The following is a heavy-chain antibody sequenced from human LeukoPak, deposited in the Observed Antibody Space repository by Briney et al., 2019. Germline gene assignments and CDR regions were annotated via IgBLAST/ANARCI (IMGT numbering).Heavy chain of an antibody. J-gene: IGHJ3*02. Sequence: GGSLRLSCAASGFTFSSYGMSWVRQAPGKGLEWVSAISGSGGSTYYADSVKGWFTISRDNSKNTLYLQMNSLRAEDMAVYYCATTIVADAFDIWGQGTMVTVSS. V-gene: IGHV3-23*01. CDR2: ISGSGGST. CDR1: GFTFSSYG. D-gene: IGHD3-22*01. CDR3: ATTIVADAFDI.